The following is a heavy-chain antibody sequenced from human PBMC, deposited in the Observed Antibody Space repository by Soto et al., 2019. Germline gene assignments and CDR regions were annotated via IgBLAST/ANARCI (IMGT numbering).Heavy chain of an antibody. D-gene: IGHD1-1*01. CDR2: INSDGSST. J-gene: IGHJ6*02. V-gene: IGHV3-74*01. CDR3: ARVHDTEPPLSYAAMDV. Sequence: GGSLRLSCAASGFTFSSYWMHWVRQAPGKGLVWVSDINSDGSSTRYADSVKGRFTISRDNAKNTLYVQMNSLRAEDKAVYYCARVHDTEPPLSYAAMDVWGQGTPVTVSS. CDR1: GFTFSSYW.